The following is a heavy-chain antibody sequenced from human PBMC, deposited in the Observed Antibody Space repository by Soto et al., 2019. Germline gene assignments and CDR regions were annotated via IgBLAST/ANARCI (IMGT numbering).Heavy chain of an antibody. V-gene: IGHV4-39*01. CDR2: IYSSENT. J-gene: IGHJ6*02. CDR3: ARLNGYCISTNCHGYYGMDV. Sequence: SETLCLTCTVSGGNVSSSIYSWGWIRQSPGKGLEWIGTIYSSENTYYNPSLLSRVTISVDTSKNEFSLRLSSVTAADTAVYYCARLNGYCISTNCHGYYGMDVWGQGTTVTVSS. CDR1: GGNVSSSIYS. D-gene: IGHD2-2*03.